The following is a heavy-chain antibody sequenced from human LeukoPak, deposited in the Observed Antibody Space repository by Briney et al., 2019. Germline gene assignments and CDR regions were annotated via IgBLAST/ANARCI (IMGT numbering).Heavy chain of an antibody. J-gene: IGHJ6*02. V-gene: IGHV3-64D*09. Sequence: GGSLRLSCSASGFTFSTYAIHWVRQAPGKGLEYVSAISSYGGSTYYADSVKGRFTISRDNSKNTLYLQMSSLRPEDTAVYYCARGRKLQAPSYYYYYGMDVWGQGTTVTVSS. D-gene: IGHD1-14*01. CDR2: ISSYGGST. CDR3: ARGRKLQAPSYYYYYGMDV. CDR1: GFTFSTYA.